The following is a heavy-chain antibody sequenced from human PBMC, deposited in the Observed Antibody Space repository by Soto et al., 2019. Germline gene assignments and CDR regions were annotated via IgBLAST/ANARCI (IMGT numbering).Heavy chain of an antibody. CDR1: GGSFSGYY. V-gene: IGHV4-34*01. CDR3: ARGRYDILTGYYFRYHFDY. D-gene: IGHD3-9*01. J-gene: IGHJ4*02. CDR2: INHSGST. Sequence: SETLSLTCAVYGGSFSGYYWSRIRQPPGKGLEWIGEINHSGSTNYNPSLKSRVTISVDTSKNQFSLKLSSVTAADTAVYYCARGRYDILTGYYFRYHFDYWGQGTLVTVSS.